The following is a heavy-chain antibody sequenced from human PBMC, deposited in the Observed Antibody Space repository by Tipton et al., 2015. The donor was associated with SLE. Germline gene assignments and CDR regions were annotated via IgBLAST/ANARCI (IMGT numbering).Heavy chain of an antibody. CDR2: IYSGASLT. V-gene: IGHV3-23*03. J-gene: IGHJ4*02. Sequence: SLRLSCAASGFTFSSYAMSWVRQAPGKGLEWVSVIYSGASLTYYADSVKGRFTISRDNSKNTLYLQMNSLRAEDTAVYYCARDLTGLGFDYWGQGTLVTVSS. CDR3: ARDLTGLGFDY. CDR1: GFTFSSYA. D-gene: IGHD1-20*01.